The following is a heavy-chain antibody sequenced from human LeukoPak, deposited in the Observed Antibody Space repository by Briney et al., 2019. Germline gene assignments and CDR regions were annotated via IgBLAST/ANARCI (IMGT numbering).Heavy chain of an antibody. CDR2: IGSSGSTI. Sequence: GSLRLSCAASGFTFSSYEMNWVRQAPGKGLEWVSYIGSSGSTIYYADSVKGRFTISRDNAKNSLYLQMNSLRAEDTAVYYCARTIEMATISYFDYWGQGTLVTVSS. J-gene: IGHJ4*02. D-gene: IGHD5-24*01. CDR1: GFTFSSYE. CDR3: ARTIEMATISYFDY. V-gene: IGHV3-48*03.